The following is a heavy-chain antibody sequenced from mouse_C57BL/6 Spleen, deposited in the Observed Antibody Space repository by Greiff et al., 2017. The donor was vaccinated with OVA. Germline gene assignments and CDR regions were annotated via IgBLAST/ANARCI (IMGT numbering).Heavy chain of an antibody. Sequence: EVQLQESGPGLVKPSQSLSLTCSVTGYSITSGYYWNWIRQFPGNKLEWMGYISYDGSNNYNPSLKNRISITRDTSKNQFFLKLNSVTTEDTATYYCARRGGYDYDGRYYFDYWGQGTTLTVSS. D-gene: IGHD2-4*01. J-gene: IGHJ2*01. V-gene: IGHV3-6*01. CDR2: ISYDGSN. CDR3: ARRGGYDYDGRYYFDY. CDR1: GYSITSGYY.